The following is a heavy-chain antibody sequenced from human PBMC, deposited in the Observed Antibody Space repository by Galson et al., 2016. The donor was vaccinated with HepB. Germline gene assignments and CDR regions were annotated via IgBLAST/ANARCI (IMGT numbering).Heavy chain of an antibody. CDR2: INPNSGGT. CDR3: ARATVALHGF. J-gene: IGHJ4*02. Sequence: SVKVSCKASGYLLIDYYIHWVRQAPGQGLEWMGWINPNSGGTRYEQNFQGRVTVTRDTSINTAYVELNMLTYDDTAVYYCARATVALHGFWGQGTLVAVSA. V-gene: IGHV1-2*02. CDR1: GYLLIDYY. D-gene: IGHD6-19*01.